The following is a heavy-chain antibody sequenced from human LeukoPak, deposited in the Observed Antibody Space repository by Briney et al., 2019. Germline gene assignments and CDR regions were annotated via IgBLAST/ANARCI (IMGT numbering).Heavy chain of an antibody. J-gene: IGHJ4*02. Sequence: PGGSLTLSCAPSGFAFSDSHMTWIRQAAGKGLEWVSYISSSGRTTYYADSVQGRGTITRDNAKNSLYLQMNILRAEDTAMYYCARDRPGTVTTFDYWGQGTLVTVSS. D-gene: IGHD4-17*01. CDR2: ISSSGRTT. CDR1: GFAFSDSH. V-gene: IGHV3-11*04. CDR3: ARDRPGTVTTFDY.